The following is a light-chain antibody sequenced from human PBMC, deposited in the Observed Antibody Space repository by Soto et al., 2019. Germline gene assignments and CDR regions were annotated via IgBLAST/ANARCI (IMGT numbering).Light chain of an antibody. J-gene: IGLJ1*01. CDR2: EVS. CDR3: SSYSSSTVRYV. V-gene: IGLV2-14*01. Sequence: QSALTQPASVSGSPGQSITMSCTGTSSDVGSYDFVSWYQQHPGKAPKLLIYEVSNRPSGVSARFSGSKSDNTASLTISGLQAADGADYFCSSYSSSTVRYVFGSGTKLTVL. CDR1: SSDVGSYDF.